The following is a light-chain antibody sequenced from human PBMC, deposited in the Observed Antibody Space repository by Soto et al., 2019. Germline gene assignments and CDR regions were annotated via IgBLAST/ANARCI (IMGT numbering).Light chain of an antibody. V-gene: IGKV3-15*01. CDR3: QQYNNWPPSNP. CDR2: GAS. J-gene: IGKJ4*01. CDR1: QSVSSN. Sequence: EIVMTQSPATLSVSPGERATLSCRASQSVSSNLAWYQQKPGQAPRLLIYGASTRATGIPARFSGSGSGTEFTLTISSLQSEDFAVYYCQQYNNWPPSNPFGGGTKVEIK.